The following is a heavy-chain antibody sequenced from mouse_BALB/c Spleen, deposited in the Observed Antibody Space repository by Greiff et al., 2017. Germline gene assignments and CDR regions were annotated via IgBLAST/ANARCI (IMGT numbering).Heavy chain of an antibody. CDR3: TGSNAWFAY. D-gene: IGHD2-5*01. CDR1: GYTFTSYY. V-gene: IGHV1S16*01. J-gene: IGHJ3*01. Sequence: QVQLQQPGAELVKPGASVKLSCKASGYTFTSYYMYWVKQRPGQGLEWIGGINPSNGGTNFNEKFKSKATLTVDKSSSTAYMQLSSLTSEDSAVYYCTGSNAWFAYWGQGTLVTVSA. CDR2: INPSNGGT.